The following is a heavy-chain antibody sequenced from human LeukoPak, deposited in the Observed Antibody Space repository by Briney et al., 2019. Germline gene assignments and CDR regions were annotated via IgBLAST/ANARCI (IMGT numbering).Heavy chain of an antibody. D-gene: IGHD3-10*01. J-gene: IGHJ4*02. Sequence: GGSLRLSCGASGFTFSSYWMSWVRQAPGKGLEWVATINQDETEKYYVDSLTGRFTISRDNAKNSLSLQMNSLRADDTAVYYCVKPYYYSSGSLSWGQGTLVTVSS. CDR1: GFTFSSYW. V-gene: IGHV3-7*01. CDR2: INQDETEK. CDR3: VKPYYYSSGSLS.